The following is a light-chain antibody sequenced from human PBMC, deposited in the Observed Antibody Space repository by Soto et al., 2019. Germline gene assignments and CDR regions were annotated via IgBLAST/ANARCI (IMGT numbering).Light chain of an antibody. Sequence: EFVLTQSPGTLSFSPGERATLSCRASHTVRNNYLAWYQQKPGQAPRLLIYDASNRATGIPARFSGSGSGTDFTLTISSLEPEDFAVYYCQQRSNWPQFTFGPGTKVDIK. V-gene: IGKV3-11*01. CDR3: QQRSNWPQFT. CDR2: DAS. J-gene: IGKJ3*01. CDR1: HTVRNNY.